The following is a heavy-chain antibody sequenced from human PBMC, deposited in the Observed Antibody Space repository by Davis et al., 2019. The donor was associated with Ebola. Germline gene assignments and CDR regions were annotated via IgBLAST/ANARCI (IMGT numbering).Heavy chain of an antibody. D-gene: IGHD3-22*01. CDR3: AKYMGRGYYDSSGYYYGRWYFDL. CDR2: IKQDGSEK. J-gene: IGHJ2*01. CDR1: GFTFSSYW. V-gene: IGHV3-7*03. Sequence: GGSLRLSCAASGFTFSSYWMSWVRQAPGKGLEWVVNIKQDGSEKYYVDSVKGRFTISRDNAKNSLYLQMNSLRAEDTAVYYCAKYMGRGYYDSSGYYYGRWYFDLWGRGTLVTVSS.